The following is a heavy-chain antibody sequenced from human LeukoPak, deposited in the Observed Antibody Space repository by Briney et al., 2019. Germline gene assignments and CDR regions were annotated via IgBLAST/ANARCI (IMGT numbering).Heavy chain of an antibody. CDR1: GGTFSSYA. V-gene: IGHV1-69*13. D-gene: IGHD2-21*01. CDR2: IIPIFGTA. CDR3: ARAAYCGGDCYTFDY. Sequence: ASVKVSCKASGGTFSSYAISWVRQAPGQGLEWMGGIIPIFGTANYAQKFQGRVTITADESTSTAYMELSSPRSEDTAVYYCARAAYCGGDCYTFDYWGQGTLVTVSS. J-gene: IGHJ4*02.